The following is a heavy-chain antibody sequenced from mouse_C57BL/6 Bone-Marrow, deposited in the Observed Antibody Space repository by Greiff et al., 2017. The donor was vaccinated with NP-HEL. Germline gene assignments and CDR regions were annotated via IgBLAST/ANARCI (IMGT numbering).Heavy chain of an antibody. CDR3: ANDDGSYYAMDY. CDR2: IDPSDSYT. V-gene: IGHV1-50*01. J-gene: IGHJ4*01. D-gene: IGHD1-1*01. CDR1: GYTFTSYW. Sequence: QVQLQQPGAELVKPGASVKLSCKASGYTFTSYWMQWVKQRPGQGLEWIGEIDPSDSYTNYNQKFKGKATLTVDTSSSTAYMQLSSLTSEDSAVYYCANDDGSYYAMDYWGQGTSVTVSS.